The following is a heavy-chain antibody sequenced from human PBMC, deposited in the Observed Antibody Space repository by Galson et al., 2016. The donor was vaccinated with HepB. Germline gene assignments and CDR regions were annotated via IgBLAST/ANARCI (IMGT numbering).Heavy chain of an antibody. CDR1: GFTFSSSH. CDR3: ARTRYPDSMDV. CDR2: SNSDGRTT. V-gene: IGHV3-74*03. J-gene: IGHJ6*01. Sequence: SLRLSCAASGFTFSSSHMHWVRQAPGKGLVWVSVSNSDGRTTTYAGSVKGRFTIPRDNAKRTLYLEMNSLRAEDPAVYFCARTRYPDSMDVWGQGTTVTVSS. D-gene: IGHD2-2*01.